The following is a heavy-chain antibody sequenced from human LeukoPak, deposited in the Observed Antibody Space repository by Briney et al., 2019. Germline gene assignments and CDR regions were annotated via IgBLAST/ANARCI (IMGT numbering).Heavy chain of an antibody. CDR1: GYTFTGYY. D-gene: IGHD5-12*01. J-gene: IGHJ4*02. Sequence: ASVKVSCKASGYTFTGYYMHWVRQAPGQGLEWMGIINPSGGSTSYAQKFQGRVTITRDTSASTAYMELSSLRSEDTAVYYCARVVATTLDYWGQGTLVTVSS. V-gene: IGHV1-46*01. CDR3: ARVVATTLDY. CDR2: INPSGGST.